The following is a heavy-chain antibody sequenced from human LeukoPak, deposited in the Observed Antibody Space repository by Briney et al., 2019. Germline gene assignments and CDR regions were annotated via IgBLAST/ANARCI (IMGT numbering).Heavy chain of an antibody. J-gene: IGHJ4*02. D-gene: IGHD1-1*01. V-gene: IGHV3-74*01. CDR2: INTDGSGT. CDR1: GFTFSTYW. CDR3: AREWKKTGAFDY. Sequence: GGSLRLSCAAAGFTFSTYWTHWVGQAPGKGLVWVSRINTDGSGTSYADSVKGRFTISRDNAMNTLYLQMTSLRAEDTAVYYCAREWKKTGAFDYWGQGTLVTVSS.